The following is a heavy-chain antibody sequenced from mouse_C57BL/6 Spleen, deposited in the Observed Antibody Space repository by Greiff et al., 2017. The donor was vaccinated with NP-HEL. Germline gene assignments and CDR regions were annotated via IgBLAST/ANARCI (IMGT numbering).Heavy chain of an antibody. V-gene: IGHV5-16*01. D-gene: IGHD1-1*01. CDR3: ARDGSTVVAGGDMDY. J-gene: IGHJ4*01. Sequence: EVQRVESEGGLVQPGSSMKLSCTASGFTFSDYYMAWVRQVPEKGLEWVANINYDGSSTYYLDSLKSRFIISRDNAKNILYLQMSSLKSEDTATYYCARDGSTVVAGGDMDYWGQGTSVTVSS. CDR1: GFTFSDYY. CDR2: INYDGSST.